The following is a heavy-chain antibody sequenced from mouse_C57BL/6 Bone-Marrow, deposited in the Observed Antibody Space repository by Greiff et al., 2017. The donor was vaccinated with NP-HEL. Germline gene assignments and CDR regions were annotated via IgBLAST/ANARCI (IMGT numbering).Heavy chain of an antibody. J-gene: IGHJ4*01. CDR1: GFSLTSYA. CDR3: ARKLTGRDYAMDY. D-gene: IGHD4-1*01. CDR2: IWTGGGT. V-gene: IGHV2-9-1*01. Sequence: VKVVESGPGLVAPSQSLSITCTVSGFSLTSYAISWVRQPPGKGLEWLGVIWTGGGTNYNSALKSRLSISKDNSKSQVFLKMNSLQTDDTARYYCARKLTGRDYAMDYWGQGTSVTVSS.